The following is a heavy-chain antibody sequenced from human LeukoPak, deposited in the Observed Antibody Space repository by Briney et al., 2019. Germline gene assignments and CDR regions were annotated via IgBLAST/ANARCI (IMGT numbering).Heavy chain of an antibody. D-gene: IGHD2-21*01. CDR1: GFTFSSYW. Sequence: GGSLRLSCAASGFTFSSYWMSWVRQAPGKGLEWVANIKQDGSEKYYVDSVKGRFTISRDNAKNSLYLQMNSLRAEDSAVYYSARGRTPYCGGDCYSYYYYMDVWGKGTTVTVPS. CDR3: ARGRTPYCGGDCYSYYYYMDV. CDR2: IKQDGSEK. V-gene: IGHV3-7*01. J-gene: IGHJ6*03.